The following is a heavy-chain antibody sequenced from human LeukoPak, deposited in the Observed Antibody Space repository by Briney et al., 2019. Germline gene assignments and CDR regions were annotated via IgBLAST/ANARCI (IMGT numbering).Heavy chain of an antibody. J-gene: IGHJ4*02. CDR3: ARDLALRQYQLLYPFDY. Sequence: PGGSLRLSCAASGFTFSSYWMHWVRQAPGKGLVWVSRINSDGSSTSYADSVKGRFTISRDNAKNSLYLQMNSLRAEDTAVYYCARDLALRQYQLLYPFDYWGQGTLVTVSS. CDR2: INSDGSST. D-gene: IGHD2-2*02. V-gene: IGHV3-74*01. CDR1: GFTFSSYW.